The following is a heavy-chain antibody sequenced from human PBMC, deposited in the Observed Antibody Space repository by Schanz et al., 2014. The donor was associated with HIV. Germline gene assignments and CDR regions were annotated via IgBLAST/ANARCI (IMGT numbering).Heavy chain of an antibody. CDR1: GGSIRTYY. V-gene: IGHV4-4*07. CDR3: ARILLSSSGWYGGDY. CDR2: VYSGGSS. Sequence: QVLLQESGPRMMKPSETLSLTCTVSGGSIRTYYWSFIRQSAGKGLEWIGRVYSGGSSNYNPSLRSRVTMSVDTSKNQFSLSLSAVTAADTAVYYCARILLSSSGWYGGDYWGQGTLVIVSS. D-gene: IGHD6-19*01. J-gene: IGHJ4*02.